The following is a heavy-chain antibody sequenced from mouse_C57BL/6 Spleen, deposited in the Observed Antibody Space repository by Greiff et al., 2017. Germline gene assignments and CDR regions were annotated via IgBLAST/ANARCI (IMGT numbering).Heavy chain of an antibody. V-gene: IGHV1-18*01. CDR2: INPNNGGT. J-gene: IGHJ1*03. CDR3: ARSRKYYWYFDV. D-gene: IGHD5-1-1*01. Sequence: EVKLVESGPELVKPGASVKIPCKASGYTFTDYNMDWVKQSHGKSLEWIGDINPNNGGTIYNQKFKGKATLTVDKYSSTAYMELRSLTSEDTAVYYCARSRKYYWYFDVWGTGTTVTVSS. CDR1: GYTFTDYN.